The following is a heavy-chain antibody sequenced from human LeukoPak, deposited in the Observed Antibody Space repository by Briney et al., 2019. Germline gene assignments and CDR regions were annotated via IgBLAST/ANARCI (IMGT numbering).Heavy chain of an antibody. D-gene: IGHD2-2*02. Sequence: ASVKVSCKASGYTFTSYYMHWVRQAPGQGLEWMGIINPSGGSTSYAQKFQGRVAMTRDTSTSTAYMELSSLRSEDTAVYYCARAIRNCSSTSCYKYYFDYWGQGTLVTVSS. CDR1: GYTFTSYY. V-gene: IGHV1-46*01. CDR2: INPSGGST. J-gene: IGHJ4*02. CDR3: ARAIRNCSSTSCYKYYFDY.